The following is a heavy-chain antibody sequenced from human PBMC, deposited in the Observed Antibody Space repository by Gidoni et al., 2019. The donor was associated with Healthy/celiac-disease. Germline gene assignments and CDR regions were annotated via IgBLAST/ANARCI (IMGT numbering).Heavy chain of an antibody. Sequence: EVQLVESGGGLVKPGGSLRLSCAASGCTFSNAWMSWVRQAPGKGLEWVGRIKSKTDGGTTDYAAPVKGRFTISRDDSKNTLYLQMNSLKTEDTAVYYCTTDLTIAYCGGDCWREDAFDIWGQGTMVTVSS. CDR1: GCTFSNAW. CDR3: TTDLTIAYCGGDCWREDAFDI. V-gene: IGHV3-15*01. CDR2: IKSKTDGGTT. D-gene: IGHD2-21*02. J-gene: IGHJ3*02.